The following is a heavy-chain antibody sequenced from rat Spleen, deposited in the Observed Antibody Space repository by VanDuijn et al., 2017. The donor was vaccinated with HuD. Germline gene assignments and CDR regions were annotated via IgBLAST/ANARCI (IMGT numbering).Heavy chain of an antibody. V-gene: IGHV2-34*01. CDR2: MWYDGDT. J-gene: IGHJ3*01. CDR1: GFSLTSNS. CDR3: ARDKGGQLRGFGY. Sequence: QVQLKESGPGLVQPSETLSLTCTVSGFSLTSNSVSWVRQPSGKGPEWMGRMWYDGDTAYNSALKSRLSISRDTSKNQVFLKVNSLQTEDSATYYCARDKGGQLRGFGYWGQGTLVTVSS. D-gene: IGHD1-10*01.